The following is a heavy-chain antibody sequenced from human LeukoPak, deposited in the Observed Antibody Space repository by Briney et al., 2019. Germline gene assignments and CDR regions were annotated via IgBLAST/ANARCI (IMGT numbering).Heavy chain of an antibody. V-gene: IGHV1-8*01. CDR1: GYTFTSYD. J-gene: IGHJ4*02. D-gene: IGHD5-12*01. Sequence: GASVKVSCKASGYTFTSYDINWVRQATGQGLEWMGWMNPNSGNTGYAQKFQGRVTMTRNTSISTAYMELRSLRSDDTAVYYCAVATASKPFDYWGQGTLVTVSS. CDR3: AVATASKPFDY. CDR2: MNPNSGNT.